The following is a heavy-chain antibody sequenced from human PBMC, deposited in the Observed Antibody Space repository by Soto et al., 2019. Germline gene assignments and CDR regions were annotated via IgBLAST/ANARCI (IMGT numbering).Heavy chain of an antibody. J-gene: IGHJ6*02. CDR1: GGSFSGYY. V-gene: IGHV4-34*01. Sequence: SETLSLTCAVYGGSFSGYYWSWIRQPPGKGLEWIGEINHSGSTNYNPSLKSRVTISVDTSKNQFSLKLSSVTAADTAVYYCASGGSIAVAGHYYGMDVWGQGTTVTVSS. CDR2: INHSGST. D-gene: IGHD6-19*01. CDR3: ASGGSIAVAGHYYGMDV.